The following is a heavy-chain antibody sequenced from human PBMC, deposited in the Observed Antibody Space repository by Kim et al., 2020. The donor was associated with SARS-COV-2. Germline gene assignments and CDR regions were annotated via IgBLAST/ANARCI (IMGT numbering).Heavy chain of an antibody. CDR2: IYYSGST. J-gene: IGHJ2*01. CDR3: AGRVTYGNWYFDL. Sequence: SETLSLTCTVSGGSISSYYWSWIRQPPGKGLEWIGYIYYSGSTNYNPSLKSRVTISVDTSKNQFSLKLSSVTAADTAVYYCAGRVTYGNWYFDLWGRGTLVTVSS. CDR1: GGSISSYY. V-gene: IGHV4-59*08. D-gene: IGHD3-10*01.